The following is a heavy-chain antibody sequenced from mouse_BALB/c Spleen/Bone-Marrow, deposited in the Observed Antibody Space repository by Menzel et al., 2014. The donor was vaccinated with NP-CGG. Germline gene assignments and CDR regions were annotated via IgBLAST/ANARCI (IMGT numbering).Heavy chain of an antibody. Sequence: QVQLKESGPGLVQPPQSLSITCTVSGFSLTSCGVHWVRQSPGKGLEWLGVIWSGGSTDYNAAFISRLSISKDNSKSQVFFKMNSLQANDTAIYYCARNGDYAMDYWVQGTSVTVSS. CDR2: IWSGGST. CDR3: ARNGDYAMDY. J-gene: IGHJ4*01. CDR1: GFSLTSCG. V-gene: IGHV2-2*02.